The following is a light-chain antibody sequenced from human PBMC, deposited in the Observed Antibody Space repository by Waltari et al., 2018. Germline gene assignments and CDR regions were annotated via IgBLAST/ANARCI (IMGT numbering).Light chain of an antibody. CDR3: AAWDDNLNGPV. Sequence: QSVVTQPPSASGTPGQRVTISCSGSSSNIGSNTVNWFQQLPGMAPRLLIYSNDQRPSGVPDRFSASTSGTSASLVISGLQSEDEADYYCAAWDDNLNGPVFGGGTKVTVL. CDR2: SND. V-gene: IGLV1-44*01. CDR1: SSNIGSNT. J-gene: IGLJ2*01.